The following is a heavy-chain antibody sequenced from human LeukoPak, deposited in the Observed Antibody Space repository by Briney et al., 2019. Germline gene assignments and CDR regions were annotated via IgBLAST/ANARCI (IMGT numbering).Heavy chain of an antibody. V-gene: IGHV4-59*01. CDR2: IYYSGST. CDR3: ARDDYSGAFDI. J-gene: IGHJ3*02. CDR1: GGSISSYY. Sequence: SETLSLTCTVSGGSISSYYWSWIRQPPGKGLEWIGYIYYSGSTNYNPSLKSRVTISVDTSKNLFSLKLSSVTAADTAVYYCARDDYSGAFDIWGQGTMVTVSS. D-gene: IGHD4-11*01.